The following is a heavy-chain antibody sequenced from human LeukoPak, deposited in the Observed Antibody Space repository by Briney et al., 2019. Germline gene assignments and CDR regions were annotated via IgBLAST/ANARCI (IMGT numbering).Heavy chain of an antibody. Sequence: GGSLRLSCAASGFTFSSYEMNWVRQAPGKGLEWVSYISGSGSTIYYADSVKGRFTISRDNAKNSLYLQMNSLRAEDTAVYYCARDSYSSSWDYWGQGTLVTVSS. J-gene: IGHJ4*02. CDR1: GFTFSSYE. CDR3: ARDSYSSSWDY. V-gene: IGHV3-48*03. D-gene: IGHD6-6*01. CDR2: ISGSGSTI.